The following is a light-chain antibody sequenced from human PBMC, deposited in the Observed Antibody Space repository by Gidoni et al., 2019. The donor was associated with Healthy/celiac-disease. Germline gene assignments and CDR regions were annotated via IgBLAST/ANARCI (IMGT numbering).Light chain of an antibody. CDR2: AAS. CDR3: QKYNSAPRT. J-gene: IGKJ1*01. CDR1: QGISNY. Sequence: DIQMTTSPSSLSASVGDRVTITCRASQGISNYLAWYQQKPGKVPKLLIYAASTLQSGVPSRFRGSGSGTDFTLTISSLQPEDVATYYCQKYNSAPRTFGQXTKVEIK. V-gene: IGKV1-27*01.